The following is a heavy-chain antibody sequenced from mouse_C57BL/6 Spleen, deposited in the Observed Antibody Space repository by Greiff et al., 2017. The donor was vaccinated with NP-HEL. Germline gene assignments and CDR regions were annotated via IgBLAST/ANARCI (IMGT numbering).Heavy chain of an antibody. D-gene: IGHD1-1*01. Sequence: VQLKQSGAELVKPGASVKLSCTASGFNIKDYYMHWVKQRTEQGLEWIGRIDPEDGETKYVPKFQGKATITADTSSNTAYLQLSSLTSEDTAVYYCARSTVVANDYWGQGTTLTVSS. CDR2: IDPEDGET. V-gene: IGHV14-2*01. J-gene: IGHJ2*01. CDR3: ARSTVVANDY. CDR1: GFNIKDYY.